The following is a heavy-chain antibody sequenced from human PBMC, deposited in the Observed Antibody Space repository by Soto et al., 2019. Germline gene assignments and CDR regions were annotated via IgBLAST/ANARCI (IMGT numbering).Heavy chain of an antibody. J-gene: IGHJ5*02. D-gene: IGHD3-22*01. V-gene: IGHV1-24*01. CDR3: ATFARSSGYYRRWFDP. Sequence: ASVKVSCKVSGYTLTELSMHWVRQAPGKGLEWMGGFDPEDGETIYAQKFQGRVTMTEDTSTDTAYMELSSLRSEDTAVYYCATFARSSGYYRRWFDPWGQGTLVTVSS. CDR1: GYTLTELS. CDR2: FDPEDGET.